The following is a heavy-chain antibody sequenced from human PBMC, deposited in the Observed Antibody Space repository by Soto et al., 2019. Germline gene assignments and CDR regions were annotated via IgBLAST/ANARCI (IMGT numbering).Heavy chain of an antibody. CDR1: GGTFSSYA. CDR2: IIPIFGTA. Sequence: QVQLVQSGAEVKKPGSSVKVSCKASGGTFSSYAISWVRQAPGQGLEWMGGIIPIFGTANYAQKFQGRVTITADKSTSTAYMELSSLRSEDTAVYYCARGSLDFWSGYADYYYGMDVWGQGTTVTVSS. CDR3: ARGSLDFWSGYADYYYGMDV. V-gene: IGHV1-69*06. J-gene: IGHJ6*02. D-gene: IGHD3-3*01.